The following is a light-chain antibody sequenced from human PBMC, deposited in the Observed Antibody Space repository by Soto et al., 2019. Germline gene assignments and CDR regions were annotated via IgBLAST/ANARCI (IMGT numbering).Light chain of an antibody. CDR3: SSYTSSSGYV. Sequence: QSALTQPASVSGSHGLSIPISCTGTSSDVGGYNYVSWYQQHPGKAPKLMIYDVSNRPSGVSNRFSGSKSGNTASLTISGLQAEDEADYYCSSYTSSSGYVFGTGTKLTVL. V-gene: IGLV2-14*01. CDR1: SSDVGGYNY. CDR2: DVS. J-gene: IGLJ1*01.